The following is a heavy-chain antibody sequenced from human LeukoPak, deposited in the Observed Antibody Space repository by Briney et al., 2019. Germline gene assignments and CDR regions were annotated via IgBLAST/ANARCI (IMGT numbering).Heavy chain of an antibody. CDR3: ARGTPYCSSTSCYSAEFDY. V-gene: IGHV1-8*01. J-gene: IGHJ4*02. CDR1: GYTFTSCD. Sequence: ASVKVSCKASGYTFTSCDFNWVRQATGQGLEWMGWMNPNSGNTGYAQKFQGRVTMTRNTSISTAYMELSSLRSEDTAVYYCARGTPYCSSTSCYSAEFDYWGQGTLVTVSS. CDR2: MNPNSGNT. D-gene: IGHD2-2*01.